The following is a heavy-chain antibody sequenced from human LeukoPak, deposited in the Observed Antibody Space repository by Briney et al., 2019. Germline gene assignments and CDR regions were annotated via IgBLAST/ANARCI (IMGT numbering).Heavy chain of an antibody. J-gene: IGHJ4*02. CDR2: ISADGGST. D-gene: IGHD6-19*01. CDR1: GFTFSNYG. V-gene: IGHV3-23*01. Sequence: PGGSLRLSCVVSGFTFSNYGMSWVRQAPGKGLQCVATISADGGSTYYPDSVKGRFTISRDNSKNTLYLQMNSLRAEDTAVYYCARGGAVAGTRADYFDYWGQGTLVTVSS. CDR3: ARGGAVAGTRADYFDY.